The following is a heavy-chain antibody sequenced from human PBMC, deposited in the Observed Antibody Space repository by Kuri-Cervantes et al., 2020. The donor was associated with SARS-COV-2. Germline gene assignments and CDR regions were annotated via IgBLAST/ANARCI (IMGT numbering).Heavy chain of an antibody. D-gene: IGHD3-3*01. Sequence: ASVKVSCKASGYTFTSYYMHWVRQAPGQGLEWMGWINPNSGGTNYAQKFQGRVTMTRDTSISTAYMELNSLRAEDTAVYYCARSPRTRPYYDFWSGYSEGGWFDPWGQGTLVTVSS. CDR3: ARSPRTRPYYDFWSGYSEGGWFDP. V-gene: IGHV1-2*02. CDR1: GYTFTSYY. J-gene: IGHJ5*02. CDR2: INPNSGGT.